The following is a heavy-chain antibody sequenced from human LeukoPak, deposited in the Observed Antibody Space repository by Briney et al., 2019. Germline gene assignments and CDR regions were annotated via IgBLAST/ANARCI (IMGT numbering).Heavy chain of an antibody. D-gene: IGHD3-22*01. CDR2: ISGSGGGT. V-gene: IGHV3-23*01. CDR3: AKRGVVIRVILVGFHKEAYYFDS. J-gene: IGHJ4*02. Sequence: GGSLRLSCAVSGITLSNYGMSWVRQAPGKGLEWVAGISGSGGGTYYADSVKGRFTTSRDNPKNTLYLQMNSLRAEDTAVYFCAKRGVVIRVILVGFHKEAYYFDSWGQGALVTVSS. CDR1: GITLSNYG.